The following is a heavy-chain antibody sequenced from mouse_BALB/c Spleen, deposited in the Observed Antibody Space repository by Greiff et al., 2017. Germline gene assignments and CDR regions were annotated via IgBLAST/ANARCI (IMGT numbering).Heavy chain of an antibody. V-gene: IGHV1-7*01. D-gene: IGHD1-1*01. CDR1: GYTFTSYW. J-gene: IGHJ4*01. CDR3: ARHEEATVDAMDY. Sequence: QVQLQQSGAELAKPGASVKMSCKASGYTFTSYWMHWVKQRPGQGLEWIGYINPSTGYTEYNQKFKDKATLTADKSSSTVYMELSRLTSEDSAVYFCARHEEATVDAMDYWGQGTSVTVSS. CDR2: INPSTGYT.